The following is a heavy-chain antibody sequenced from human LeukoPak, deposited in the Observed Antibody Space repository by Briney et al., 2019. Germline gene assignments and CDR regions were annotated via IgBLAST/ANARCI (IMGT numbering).Heavy chain of an antibody. CDR1: GFTFSSYG. Sequence: PGGSLRLSCAASGFTFSSYGMSWVRQAPGKGLEWASAISGSGGSTYYADSVKGRFTISRDNSKNTLYLQMNSLRAEDTAVYYCAKASTVTTYLANYWGQGTLVTVSS. J-gene: IGHJ4*02. CDR3: AKASTVTTYLANY. V-gene: IGHV3-23*01. CDR2: ISGSGGST. D-gene: IGHD4-17*01.